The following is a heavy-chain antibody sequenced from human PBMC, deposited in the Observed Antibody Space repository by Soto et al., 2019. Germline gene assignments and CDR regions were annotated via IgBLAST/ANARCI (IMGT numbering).Heavy chain of an antibody. D-gene: IGHD2-15*01. V-gene: IGHV3-64*01. CDR3: ARDAGYCSGGSCPRYYFDY. CDR1: GFTFSSYA. J-gene: IGHJ4*02. CDR2: ISSNGGST. Sequence: PGGSLRLSCAASGFTFSSYAMHWVRQAPGKGLEYVSAISSNGGSTYYANSVKGRFTISRDNSKNTLYLQMGSLRAEDMAVYYCARDAGYCSGGSCPRYYFDYWGQGTLVTVPS.